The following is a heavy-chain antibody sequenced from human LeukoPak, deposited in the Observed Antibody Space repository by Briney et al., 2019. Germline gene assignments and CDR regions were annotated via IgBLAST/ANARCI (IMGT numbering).Heavy chain of an antibody. Sequence: SETLSLICTVSGGSISSYYWSWIRQPPGRGLEWIGYIYYSGSTNYNPSLKSRVTISVDTSKIQFSLKLSSVTAADTAVYYCARDGRIGYSSSWRSYYFDYWGQGTLVTVSS. V-gene: IGHV4-59*01. J-gene: IGHJ4*02. CDR2: IYYSGST. CDR3: ARDGRIGYSSSWRSYYFDY. CDR1: GGSISSYY. D-gene: IGHD6-13*01.